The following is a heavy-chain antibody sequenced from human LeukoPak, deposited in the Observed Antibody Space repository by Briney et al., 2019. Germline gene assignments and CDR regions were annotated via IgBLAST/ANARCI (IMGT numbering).Heavy chain of an antibody. J-gene: IGHJ4*02. CDR1: GFTFSSYW. D-gene: IGHD3-22*01. CDR3: ARDASGVVVIPLDY. CDR2: INSDGSST. V-gene: IGHV3-74*01. Sequence: GGSLRLSCAASGFTFSSYWMPWVRQAPGKGLVWVSRINSDGSSTSYADSVKGRFTIPRDNAKNTLYLQMNSLRAEDTAVYYCARDASGVVVIPLDYWGQGTLVTVSS.